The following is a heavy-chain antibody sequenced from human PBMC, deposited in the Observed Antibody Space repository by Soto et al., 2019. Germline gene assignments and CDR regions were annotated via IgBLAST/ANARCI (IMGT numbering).Heavy chain of an antibody. J-gene: IGHJ5*02. V-gene: IGHV1-8*02. D-gene: IGHD6-13*01. Sequence: ASVKVSCKASGYTFTSYGINWVRQATGQGLEWMGWMNPNSGNTGYAQKFQGRVTMTRNTSISTAYMELSSLRSEDTAVYYCARYSSSWNWFDPWGQGTLVTVSS. CDR2: MNPNSGNT. CDR1: GYTFTSYG. CDR3: ARYSSSWNWFDP.